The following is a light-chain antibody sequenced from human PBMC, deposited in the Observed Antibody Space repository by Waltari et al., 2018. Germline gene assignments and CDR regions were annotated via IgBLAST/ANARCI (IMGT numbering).Light chain of an antibody. Sequence: SYVLTQPPSVSVAPGQTARITCGGNNLGSNSVNWYQQKPGQAPVLVVYDDSDRPSGIPERFSGSNSGNTATLTISRVEAGDEADYYCQVWDSSSDHKVFGGGTKLTVL. CDR1: NLGSNS. CDR2: DDS. V-gene: IGLV3-21*02. J-gene: IGLJ3*02. CDR3: QVWDSSSDHKV.